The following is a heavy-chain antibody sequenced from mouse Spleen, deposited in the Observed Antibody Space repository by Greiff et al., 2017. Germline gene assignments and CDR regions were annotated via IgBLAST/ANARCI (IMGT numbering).Heavy chain of an antibody. V-gene: IGHV1-15*01. CDR2: IDPETGGT. D-gene: IGHD1-1*01. CDR1: GYTFTDYE. Sequence: QVQLKQSGAELVRPGASVTLSCKASGYTFTDYEMHWVKQTPVHGLEWIGAIDPETGGTAYNQKFKGKAILTADKSSSTAYMELRSLTSEDSAVYYCTRWGYYGWAYWGQGTLVTVSA. CDR3: TRWGYYGWAY. J-gene: IGHJ3*01.